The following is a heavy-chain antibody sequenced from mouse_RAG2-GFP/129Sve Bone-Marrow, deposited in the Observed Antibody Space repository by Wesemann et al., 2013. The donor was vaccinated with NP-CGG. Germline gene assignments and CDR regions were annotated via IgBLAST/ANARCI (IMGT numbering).Heavy chain of an antibody. CDR3: ARSHYDGNWFAY. CDR1: DYE. V-gene: IGHV1-15*01. CDR2: IDPETGGT. D-gene: IGHD1-2*01. J-gene: IGHJ3*01. Sequence: DYEMHWVKQTPVHGLEWIGAIDPETGGTAYNQKFKGKATLTADKSSSTAYMELRSLTSEDSAVYYCARSHYDGNWFAYWGQGTLVTVSA.